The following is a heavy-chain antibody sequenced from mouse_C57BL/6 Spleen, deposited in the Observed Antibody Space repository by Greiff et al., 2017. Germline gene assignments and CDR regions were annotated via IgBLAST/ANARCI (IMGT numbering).Heavy chain of an antibody. CDR1: GYTFTSYW. CDR3: TRRQYYGSPPCDY. V-gene: IGHV1-5*01. D-gene: IGHD1-1*01. CDR2: IYPGNSDT. Sequence: VQLQQSGTVLARPGASVKMSCKTSGYTFTSYWMHWVKQRPGQGLEWIGAIYPGNSDTSSNQKFKGKAKLTAVTSASTAYMELSSLTNEDSAGYDCTRRQYYGSPPCDYWGQGTTLTVSS. J-gene: IGHJ2*01.